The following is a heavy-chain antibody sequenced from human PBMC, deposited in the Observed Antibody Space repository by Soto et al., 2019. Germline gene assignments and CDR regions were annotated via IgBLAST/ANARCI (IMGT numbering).Heavy chain of an antibody. J-gene: IGHJ2*01. Sequence: QVRLQQWGAGLLKPSETLPLTCAVYGGSFSDYYWSWIRQPPGTGLEWIGEINHSGSTNYNPSLKRRVTISVDTSKNQFSLKLNSVTAADTAVYDCAREVPSRYFDLWGRGTAVTVSS. CDR3: AREVPSRYFDL. D-gene: IGHD3-10*01. CDR2: INHSGST. V-gene: IGHV4-34*01. CDR1: GGSFSDYY.